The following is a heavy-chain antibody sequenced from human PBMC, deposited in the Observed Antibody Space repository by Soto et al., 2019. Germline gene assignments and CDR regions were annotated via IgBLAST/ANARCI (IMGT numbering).Heavy chain of an antibody. V-gene: IGHV3-33*01. Sequence: GSLRLSCAASGFTFSSYGMHSVRQAPGKGLEWVAVIWYDGSNKYYADSVKGRFTISRDNSKNTLYLQMNSLRAEDTAVYYCARDFFVPAASFDYWGQGTLVTVSS. J-gene: IGHJ4*02. CDR1: GFTFSSYG. CDR2: IWYDGSNK. CDR3: ARDFFVPAASFDY. D-gene: IGHD2-2*01.